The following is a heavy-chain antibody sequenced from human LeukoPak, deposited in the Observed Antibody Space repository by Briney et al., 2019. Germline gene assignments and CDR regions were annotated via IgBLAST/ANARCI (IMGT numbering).Heavy chain of an antibody. CDR2: ISGSGGST. V-gene: IGHV3-23*01. J-gene: IGHJ5*02. D-gene: IGHD3-3*01. CDR1: GFTFSSYA. CDR3: AKPPNCDCWIGQRHNWFDP. Sequence: GGSLRLSCAASGFTFSSYAMSWVRQALGKGLEWVSAISGSGGSTYYADSVKGRFTISRDNSKNTLYLQMNSLRAEDTAVDYCAKPPNCDCWIGQRHNWFDPWGQGTLVTVSS.